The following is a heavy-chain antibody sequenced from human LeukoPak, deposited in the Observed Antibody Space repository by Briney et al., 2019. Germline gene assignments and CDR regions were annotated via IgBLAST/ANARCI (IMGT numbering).Heavy chain of an antibody. Sequence: GGSLRLSCAASGFTFSTYVMMWVRQAPGKGLEWVSSITGGGENTYYADSVKGRFTISRQDFKNTLSLEMITLRADDTDIYYCVKGGWADYWGQGTLVTVSS. CDR3: VKGGWADY. CDR1: GFTFSTYV. CDR2: ITGGGENT. D-gene: IGHD6-19*01. J-gene: IGHJ4*02. V-gene: IGHV3-23*01.